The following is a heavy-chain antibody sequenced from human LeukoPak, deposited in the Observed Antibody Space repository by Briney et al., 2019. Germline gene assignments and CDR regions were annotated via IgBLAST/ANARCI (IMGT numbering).Heavy chain of an antibody. V-gene: IGHV1-69*04. Sequence: ASVKVSCKASGGTFSSYAISWVRQAPGQGLEWMGRIIPILGIANYAQKFQGRVTITADKSTSTAYMELSSLRSEDTAVYYCARKSSGWYRDAFDIWGQGTMVTVSS. CDR3: ARKSSGWYRDAFDI. CDR2: IIPILGIA. D-gene: IGHD6-19*01. J-gene: IGHJ3*02. CDR1: GGTFSSYA.